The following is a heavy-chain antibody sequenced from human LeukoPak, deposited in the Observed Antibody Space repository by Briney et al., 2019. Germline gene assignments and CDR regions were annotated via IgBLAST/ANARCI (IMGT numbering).Heavy chain of an antibody. Sequence: GESLKISCKGSGYSFTSYWIGWVRQMPGKGPEWMGIIYPGDSDTRYSPSFQGQVTISADKSFSTAYLQWISLKASDTAMYYCARRGIAVAGTPAEYFQHWGQGTLVIVSS. V-gene: IGHV5-51*01. CDR1: GYSFTSYW. D-gene: IGHD6-19*01. CDR2: IYPGDSDT. CDR3: ARRGIAVAGTPAEYFQH. J-gene: IGHJ1*01.